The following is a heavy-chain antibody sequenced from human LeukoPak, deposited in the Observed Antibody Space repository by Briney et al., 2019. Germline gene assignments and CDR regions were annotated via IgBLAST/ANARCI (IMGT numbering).Heavy chain of an antibody. V-gene: IGHV4-39*07. CDR2: IYYSGST. J-gene: IGHJ4*02. Sequence: SETLSLTCTVSGGSISSSSYYWGWIRQPPGKGLEWIGSIYYSGSTYYNPSLKSRVTISVDTSKNQFSLKLSSVTAADTAVYYCARDRVDYYDSSGFPTQYYFDYWGQGTLVTVSS. CDR3: ARDRVDYYDSSGFPTQYYFDY. D-gene: IGHD3-22*01. CDR1: GGSISSSSYY.